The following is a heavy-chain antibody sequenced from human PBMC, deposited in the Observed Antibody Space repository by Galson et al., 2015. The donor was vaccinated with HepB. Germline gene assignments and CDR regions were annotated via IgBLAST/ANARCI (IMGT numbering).Heavy chain of an antibody. CDR2: ISSSSSYI. Sequence: SLRLSCAASGFTFSSYSMNWVRQAPGKGLEWVSSISSSSSYIYYADSVKGRFTISRDNAKNSLYLQMNSLRAEDTAVYYCARDTSGSLYYYYGMDVWGQGTTVTVSS. J-gene: IGHJ6*02. D-gene: IGHD2-15*01. CDR1: GFTFSSYS. CDR3: ARDTSGSLYYYYGMDV. V-gene: IGHV3-21*01.